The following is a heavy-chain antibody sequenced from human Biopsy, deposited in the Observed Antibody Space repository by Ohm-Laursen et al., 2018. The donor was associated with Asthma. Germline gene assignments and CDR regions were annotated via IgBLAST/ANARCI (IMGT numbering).Heavy chain of an antibody. Sequence: GASVKVSCNASGGMFGNYAISWVRQAPGQGLEWLGGIMTVFGTTNYAQKFQGRVTITADESTSTAYMEVTSLRSEDTAIYYCARCQVGYSSGWSLLLKKIYYSGMDVWGQGTAVTVSS. V-gene: IGHV1-69*13. D-gene: IGHD6-19*01. CDR2: IMTVFGTT. J-gene: IGHJ6*02. CDR3: ARCQVGYSSGWSLLLKKIYYSGMDV. CDR1: GGMFGNYA.